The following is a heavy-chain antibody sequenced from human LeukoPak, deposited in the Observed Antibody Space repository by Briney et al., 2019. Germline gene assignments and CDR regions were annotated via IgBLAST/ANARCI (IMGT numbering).Heavy chain of an antibody. D-gene: IGHD4-23*01. CDR3: TRDYGGNSDRGH. J-gene: IGHJ4*02. CDR2: ISGSGGGT. Sequence: GGSLRLSCAVSGITLSNYGMSWVRQAPGKGLEWVAGISGSGGGTNYADSVKGRFTISRDNPRNTLYLQMNSLKTDDTAVYYCTRDYGGNSDRGHWGQGTLVTVSS. V-gene: IGHV3-23*01. CDR1: GITLSNYG.